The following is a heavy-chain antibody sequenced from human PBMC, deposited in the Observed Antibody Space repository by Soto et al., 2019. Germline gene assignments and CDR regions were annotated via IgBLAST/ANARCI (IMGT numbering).Heavy chain of an antibody. D-gene: IGHD1-26*01. Sequence: QVQLVQSGPEVKKPGASVKVSCKGSGYTFSNYGVTWVRQAPGQGLERLGWVSAYNRNTDYAQKFEDRATMTIDTSTNTAYVELRGLTPDDTAVYYCERERRWDPLLYWGQGTL. CDR1: GYTFSNYG. J-gene: IGHJ4*02. V-gene: IGHV1-18*01. CDR3: ERERRWDPLLY. CDR2: VSAYNRNT.